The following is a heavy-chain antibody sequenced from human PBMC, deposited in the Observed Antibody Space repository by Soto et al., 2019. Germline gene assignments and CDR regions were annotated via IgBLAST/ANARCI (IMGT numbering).Heavy chain of an antibody. V-gene: IGHV4-4*02. J-gene: IGHJ4*02. Sequence: QVQLQESGPGLVKPSGTLSLTCAVSGDSISSSKWWSWVRQPPGKGLEWIGEIYHSGSTNYNPSLRSGVSKSVEKPMNQFSRKLTSVTAADRAGYYCARGERQKQRDYWAQGPLVTVSS. CDR1: GDSISSSKW. CDR3: ARGERQKQRDY. D-gene: IGHD6-25*01. CDR2: IYHSGST.